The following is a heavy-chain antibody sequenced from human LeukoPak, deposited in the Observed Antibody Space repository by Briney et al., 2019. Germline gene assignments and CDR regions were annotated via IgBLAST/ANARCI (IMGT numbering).Heavy chain of an antibody. CDR3: ARDNTVTTREFDY. CDR2: IRYDGSNK. D-gene: IGHD4-17*01. CDR1: GFTFSSYG. Sequence: PGGSLRLSCAASGFTFSSYGMHWVRQAPGKGLEWVAFIRYDGSNKYYADSVKGRFTISRDNSKNTLYLQMNSLRAEDTAVYYCARDNTVTTREFDYWGQGTLVTVSS. V-gene: IGHV3-30*02. J-gene: IGHJ4*02.